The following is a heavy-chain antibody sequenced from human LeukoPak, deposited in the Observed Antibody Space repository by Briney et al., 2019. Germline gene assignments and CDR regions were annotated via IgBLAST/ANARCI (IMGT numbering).Heavy chain of an antibody. Sequence: SETLSLTCAVYGGSFSGYYWSWIRQPPGKGLEWIGEINHSGSTNYNPSLKSRVTISVDTSKNQFSLKLSSVTAADTAAYYCVRWGGRSGGWYHSDYWGQGTLVTVSS. V-gene: IGHV4-34*01. CDR3: VRWGGRSGGWYHSDY. CDR2: INHSGST. CDR1: GGSFSGYY. D-gene: IGHD6-19*01. J-gene: IGHJ4*02.